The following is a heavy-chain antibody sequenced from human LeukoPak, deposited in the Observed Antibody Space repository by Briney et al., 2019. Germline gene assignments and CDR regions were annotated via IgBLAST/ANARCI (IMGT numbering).Heavy chain of an antibody. CDR3: ARAEGSGSSFDY. CDR2: ISSSSTYI. CDR1: GFTFSSST. J-gene: IGHJ4*02. D-gene: IGHD3-10*01. V-gene: IGHV3-21*01. Sequence: KPGGSLRLSCAASGFTFSSSTMNWVRQAPGKGLEWVSSISSSSTYIYYADSVKGRFTISRDNAKNSLYLQMNSLRVEDAAVYYCARAEGSGSSFDYWGQGTLVTVSS.